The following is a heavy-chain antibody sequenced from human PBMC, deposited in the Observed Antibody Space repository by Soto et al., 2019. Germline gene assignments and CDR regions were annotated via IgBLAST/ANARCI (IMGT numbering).Heavy chain of an antibody. J-gene: IGHJ6*02. V-gene: IGHV4-59*01. CDR2: IYYSGST. CDR3: ARWRLDSSSSGSSYYYYGMDV. CDR1: GGSISSYY. D-gene: IGHD6-6*01. Sequence: PSETLSLTCTVSGGSISSYYWSWIRQPPGKGLEWIGYIYYSGSTNYNPSLKSRVTISVDTSKNQFSLKLSSVTAADTAVYYCARWRLDSSSSGSSYYYYGMDVWGQGTTVTVS.